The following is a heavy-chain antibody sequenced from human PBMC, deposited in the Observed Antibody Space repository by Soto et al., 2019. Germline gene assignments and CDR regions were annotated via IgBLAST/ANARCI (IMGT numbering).Heavy chain of an antibody. V-gene: IGHV1-69*01. Sequence: QVQLVQSGAEVKKPGSSVKVSCKASGVTFSSYAISWVRQAPGQGLEWMGGIIPIFGTANYAQKFQGRVTITADESPSTDYKELSSLRYEDTAVYYCARVRGNIVATGIFDYWGQGTLVTVSS. D-gene: IGHD5-12*01. CDR1: GVTFSSYA. CDR2: IIPIFGTA. J-gene: IGHJ4*02. CDR3: ARVRGNIVATGIFDY.